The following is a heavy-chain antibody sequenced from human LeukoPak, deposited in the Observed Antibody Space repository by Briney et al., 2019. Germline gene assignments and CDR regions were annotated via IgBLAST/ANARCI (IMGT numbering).Heavy chain of an antibody. CDR2: IYTSGST. V-gene: IGHV4-61*02. D-gene: IGHD6-6*01. CDR1: GGSLSSGSYY. CDR3: ARGPGGSSSSDFDY. J-gene: IGHJ4*02. Sequence: PSETLSLTCTVSGGSLSSGSYYWSWIRQPAGKGLEWIGRIYTSGSTNYNPSLKSRVTISLDTSKNQFSLNLSSVTAADTAVYYCARGPGGSSSSDFDYWGQGTLVTVSS.